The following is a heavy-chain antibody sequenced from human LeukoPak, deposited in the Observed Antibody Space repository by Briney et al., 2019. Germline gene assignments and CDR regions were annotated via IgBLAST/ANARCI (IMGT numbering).Heavy chain of an antibody. CDR3: ARVGATSYGDYDY. D-gene: IGHD4-17*01. Sequence: PGGSLRLSCAASGFTFDDYTMHWVRQAPGKGLEWVSLISWDGGSTYYADSVKGRFTISRDNAKNSLYLQMNSLRAEDTAVYYCARVGATSYGDYDYWGQGTLVTVSS. CDR1: GFTFDDYT. CDR2: ISWDGGST. V-gene: IGHV3-43*01. J-gene: IGHJ4*02.